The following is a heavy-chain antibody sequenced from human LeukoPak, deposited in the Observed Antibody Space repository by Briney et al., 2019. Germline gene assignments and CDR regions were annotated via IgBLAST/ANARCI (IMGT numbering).Heavy chain of an antibody. J-gene: IGHJ4*02. CDR3: ARGVGGSPSQYHLDD. D-gene: IGHD4-11*01. Sequence: SVKVSCKASGGTFSSYAISWVRQAPGQGLEWMGRIIPILGIANYAQKFQGRVTITADKSTSTAYMELSSLRSEDTAVYYCARGVGGSPSQYHLDDWGQGTLVTVSS. V-gene: IGHV1-69*04. CDR2: IIPILGIA. CDR1: GGTFSSYA.